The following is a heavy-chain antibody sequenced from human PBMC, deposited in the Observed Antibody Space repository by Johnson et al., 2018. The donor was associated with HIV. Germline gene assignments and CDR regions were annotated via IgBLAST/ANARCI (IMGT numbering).Heavy chain of an antibody. Sequence: MLLVESGGGAVQPGRSLRLSCEASGFTFSSYWMSWVRQAPGKGLEWVANIKQDGSEKYYVDSVKGRFTISRDNAKNTLYLQMNSLRPEDTAVYYCARDRPSGWPDAFDIWGQGTMVTVSS. CDR1: GFTFSSYW. CDR2: IKQDGSEK. V-gene: IGHV3-7*01. CDR3: ARDRPSGWPDAFDI. D-gene: IGHD6-19*01. J-gene: IGHJ3*02.